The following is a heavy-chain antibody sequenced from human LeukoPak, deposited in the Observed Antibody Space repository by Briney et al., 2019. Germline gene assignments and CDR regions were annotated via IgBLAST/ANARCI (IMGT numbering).Heavy chain of an antibody. CDR2: IKQDGSEK. Sequence: GGSLRLSCAVSGFTFRSFWMSWVRQAPGKGLEWVANIKQDGSEKYYVDSVKGRFTISRDNAKNSLYLQMNNLRAEDTALYYCARNWQWSYWYFDLWGRGTLVTVSS. CDR1: GFTFRSFW. D-gene: IGHD6-19*01. V-gene: IGHV3-7*01. J-gene: IGHJ2*01. CDR3: ARNWQWSYWYFDL.